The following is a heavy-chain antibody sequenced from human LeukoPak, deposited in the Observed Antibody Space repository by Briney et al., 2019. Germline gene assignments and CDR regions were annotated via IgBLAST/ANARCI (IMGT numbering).Heavy chain of an antibody. J-gene: IGHJ4*02. V-gene: IGHV4-39*07. CDR2: IYYSGST. D-gene: IGHD3-10*01. Sequence: SETLSLTCTVSGGSISSSSYYWGWIRQPPGKGLEWIGSIYYSGSTYYNPSLKSRVTISVDTSKNQFSLKLSSVTAADTAVYYCARAVRYGSGSYPPYYFDYWGQGTLVTVSS. CDR3: ARAVRYGSGSYPPYYFDY. CDR1: GGSISSSSYY.